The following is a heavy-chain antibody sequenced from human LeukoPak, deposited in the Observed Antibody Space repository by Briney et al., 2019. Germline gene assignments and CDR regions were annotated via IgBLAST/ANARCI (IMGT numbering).Heavy chain of an antibody. J-gene: IGHJ4*02. D-gene: IGHD6-19*01. CDR2: ISGSGIST. CDR1: GFTFSSYA. CDR3: AKRPRAVAEVYFDY. Sequence: GGSLRLSCAASGFTFSSYAMSWVRQAPGKGLEWVSAISGSGISTYYADSVKGRFTISRDSSKNTLYLQMNSLRAEDTAVYYCAKRPRAVAEVYFDYWGQGTLVTVSS. V-gene: IGHV3-23*01.